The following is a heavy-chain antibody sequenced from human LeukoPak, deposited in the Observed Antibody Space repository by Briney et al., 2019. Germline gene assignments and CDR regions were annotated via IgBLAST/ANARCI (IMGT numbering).Heavy chain of an antibody. CDR1: GYTFTGYY. CDR2: INPNSGGT. Sequence: GASVKVSCKASGYTFTGYYMHWVRLAPGQGLEWMGRINPNSGGTNYAQKVQGRVTMTRDTSISTAYMELSRLRSDDTAVYYCASFDWLSYFDYWGQGTLVTVSS. D-gene: IGHD3-9*01. J-gene: IGHJ4*02. V-gene: IGHV1-2*06. CDR3: ASFDWLSYFDY.